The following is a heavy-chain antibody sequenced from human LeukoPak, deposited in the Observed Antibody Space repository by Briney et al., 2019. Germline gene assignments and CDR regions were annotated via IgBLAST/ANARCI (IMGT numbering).Heavy chain of an antibody. CDR1: GFTFSGYW. CDR2: IKQDGSEK. D-gene: IGHD4-23*01. J-gene: IGHJ4*02. V-gene: IGHV3-7*01. CDR3: ARETYGGNSYYFDY. Sequence: GGSLRLSCAVSGFTFSGYWMSWVRQAPGKGLEWVANIKQDGSEKYYVDSVKGRFTISRDNAKNSLYLQMNSLRAEDTAVYYCARETYGGNSYYFDYWGQGTLVTVSS.